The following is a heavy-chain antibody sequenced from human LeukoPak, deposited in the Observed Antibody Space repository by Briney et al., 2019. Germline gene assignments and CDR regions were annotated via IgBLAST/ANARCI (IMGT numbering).Heavy chain of an antibody. V-gene: IGHV3-9*01. CDR2: ISWNSGNI. Sequence: GGSLRLSCAASGFTFDDYAMHWVRQAPGKGLEWVLGISWNSGNIGYADSVKGRFTISRDNAKSSLYLQMNSLRAEDTALYYCAKMSGYNSGWYDYWGQGTLVTVSS. D-gene: IGHD6-19*01. CDR1: GFTFDDYA. J-gene: IGHJ4*02. CDR3: AKMSGYNSGWYDY.